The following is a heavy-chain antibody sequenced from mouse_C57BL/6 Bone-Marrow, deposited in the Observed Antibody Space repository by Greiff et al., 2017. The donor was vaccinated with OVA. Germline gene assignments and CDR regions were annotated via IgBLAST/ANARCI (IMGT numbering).Heavy chain of an antibody. Sequence: VQLQQSGAELVRPGTSVKMSCTASGYTFTNYWIGWAKQRPGHGLEWIGDIYPGGGYTNYNEKFKGRATMTADKSYSTAYMQFSSLTSEDSATYYCARYDGYYVYFDVWGTGTTVTVSS. CDR3: ARYDGYYVYFDV. J-gene: IGHJ1*03. D-gene: IGHD2-3*01. V-gene: IGHV1-63*01. CDR1: GYTFTNYW. CDR2: IYPGGGYT.